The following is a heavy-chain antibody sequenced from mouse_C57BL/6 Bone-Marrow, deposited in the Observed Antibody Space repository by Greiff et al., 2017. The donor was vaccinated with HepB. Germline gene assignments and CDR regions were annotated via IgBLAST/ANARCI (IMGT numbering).Heavy chain of an antibody. D-gene: IGHD1-1*01. J-gene: IGHJ2*01. V-gene: IGHV1-87*01. CDR3: SEVSAVYYCACSYYYGSSYDRYFDY. CDR2: GQGLEWIG. CDR1: YTFSRRVH. Sequence: VQLQQSGPELARPWASVKISCQAFYTFSRRVHFAIRDTNYWMQWVKQRPGQGLEWIGAIYPGNGDTSYNQKFKGKDTLTADKSSSTAYMQLSSLTSEVSAVYYCACSYYYGSSYDRYFDYWGQGTTLTVSS.